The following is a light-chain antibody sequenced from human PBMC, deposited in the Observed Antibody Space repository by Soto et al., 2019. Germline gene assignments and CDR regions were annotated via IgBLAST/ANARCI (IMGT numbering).Light chain of an antibody. J-gene: IGLJ3*02. V-gene: IGLV2-14*01. CDR2: EVS. CDR1: GSDIGGYDF. Sequence: QSALTQPASVSGSPGQSVTISCTGTGSDIGGYDFVSWSQQVHPGKAPKLLIYEVSFRPSGVSDRFSGSKSDNTASLTISGLQAEDEGDYYCTSYTTSRTWVFGGGTQLTVL. CDR3: TSYTTSRTWV.